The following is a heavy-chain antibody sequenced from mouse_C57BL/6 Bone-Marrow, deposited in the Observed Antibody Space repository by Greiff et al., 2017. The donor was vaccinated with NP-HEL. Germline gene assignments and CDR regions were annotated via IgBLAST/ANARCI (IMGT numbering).Heavy chain of an antibody. D-gene: IGHD2-1*01. J-gene: IGHJ3*01. CDR3: AKNYYGNPACFAY. CDR2: IWSGGST. CDR1: GFSLTSYG. Sequence: VQLQQSGPGLVQPSQSLSITCTVSGFSLTSYGVHWVRQSPGKGLEWLGVIWSGGSTDYNAAFMSRLSITKDNSKSQVFFKMNSLQADDTAIYYGAKNYYGNPACFAYWGQGTLVTVSA. V-gene: IGHV2-5*01.